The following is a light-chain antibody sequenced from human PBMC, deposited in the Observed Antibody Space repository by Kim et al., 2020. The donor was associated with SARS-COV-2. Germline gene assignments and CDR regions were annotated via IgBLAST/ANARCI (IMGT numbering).Light chain of an antibody. Sequence: QSALTQPAPVSGSPGQSITISCTGTSSDIGALNYVSWYQQHPGKAPKLMVSDVSNRPSGVSDRFSGSKSGDTTSLTISGLQAEDEADYYCSSYTSDSTLVFGAGTQLTVL. CDR1: SSDIGALNY. CDR2: DVS. V-gene: IGLV2-14*01. J-gene: IGLJ1*01. CDR3: SSYTSDSTLV.